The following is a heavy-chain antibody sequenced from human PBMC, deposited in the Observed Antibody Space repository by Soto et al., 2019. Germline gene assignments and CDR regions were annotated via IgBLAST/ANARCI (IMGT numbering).Heavy chain of an antibody. D-gene: IGHD3-22*01. Sequence: ESLKISCKGSGYSFTSYWISWVRQMPGKGLGWMGRIDPSDSYTNYSPSFQGHVTISADKSISTAYLQWSSLKASDTAMYYCARATYDSSGYYFGAFDIWGQGTMVTVSS. CDR2: IDPSDSYT. CDR1: GYSFTSYW. J-gene: IGHJ3*02. CDR3: ARATYDSSGYYFGAFDI. V-gene: IGHV5-10-1*01.